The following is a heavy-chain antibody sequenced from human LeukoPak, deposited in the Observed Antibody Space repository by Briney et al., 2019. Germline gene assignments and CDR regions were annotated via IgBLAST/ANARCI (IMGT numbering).Heavy chain of an antibody. V-gene: IGHV4-34*01. Sequence: SETLSLTCAVYGGSFSGYYWSWIRQPPGKGLEWIGEINHSGSTNYNPSLKSRVTISVDTSKNQFSLKLSSVTAADTAVYYCARGEGIAVAGTLFLFDYWGQGTLVTVSS. CDR3: ARGEGIAVAGTLFLFDY. D-gene: IGHD6-19*01. CDR2: INHSGST. CDR1: GGSFSGYY. J-gene: IGHJ4*02.